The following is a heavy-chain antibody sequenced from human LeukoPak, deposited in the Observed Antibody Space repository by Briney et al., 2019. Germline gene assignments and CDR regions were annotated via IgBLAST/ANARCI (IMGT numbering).Heavy chain of an antibody. J-gene: IGHJ4*02. D-gene: IGHD5-18*01. CDR3: ARGYLSYSYGSYFDY. CDR1: GYTFTSYG. CDR2: ISACNGNT. Sequence: ASVKVSCKASGYTFTSYGISWVRQAPGQGLEWMGWISACNGNTNYAQKFQGRVTMTTDTSTSTAYMELRSLRSDETAVYYCARGYLSYSYGSYFDYWGQGTLVTVSS. V-gene: IGHV1-18*01.